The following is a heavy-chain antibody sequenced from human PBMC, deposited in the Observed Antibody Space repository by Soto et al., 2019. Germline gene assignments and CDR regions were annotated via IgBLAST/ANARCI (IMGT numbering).Heavy chain of an antibody. CDR1: GDSIRSYS. Sequence: SETLSLTCTVSGDSIRSYSLSWIRQPPGKGLEWIGNIHYNGNTKYNPSLKSRVTMSVDTSKNQFSLKLISVTAADTAVYYCAREGNLGRWLQPLDYWGQGTLVTVSS. D-gene: IGHD5-12*01. J-gene: IGHJ4*02. CDR3: AREGNLGRWLQPLDY. V-gene: IGHV4-59*01. CDR2: IHYNGNT.